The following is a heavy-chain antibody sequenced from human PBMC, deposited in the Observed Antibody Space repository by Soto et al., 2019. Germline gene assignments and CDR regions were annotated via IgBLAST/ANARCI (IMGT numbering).Heavy chain of an antibody. CDR3: ARHKASGFGFDY. CDR1: SGSITTTRW. V-gene: IGHV4-4*02. CDR2: IDLGGSP. Sequence: QVQLQESGPGLVKPSGTLSLTCVVSSGSITTTRWWSWVRQPPGKGLEWIGQIDLGGSPSYNPSLKSRVTMPVDKSKNQFSLNLNSVTAADTALYYCARHKASGFGFDYWGQGALVTVSS. D-gene: IGHD3-9*01. J-gene: IGHJ4*02.